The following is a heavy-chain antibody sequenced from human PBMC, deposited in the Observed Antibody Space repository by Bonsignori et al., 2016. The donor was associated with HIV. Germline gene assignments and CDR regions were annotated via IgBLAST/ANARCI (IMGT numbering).Heavy chain of an antibody. Sequence: WVRQAPGQGLEWMGWINPNSGGTNYAQKFQGRVTMTRDTSISTAYMELSRLRSDDTAVYYCARVLDYYMDVWGKGTTVTSP. CDR3: ARVLDYYMDV. CDR2: INPNSGGT. V-gene: IGHV1-2*02. D-gene: IGHD2-15*01. J-gene: IGHJ6*03.